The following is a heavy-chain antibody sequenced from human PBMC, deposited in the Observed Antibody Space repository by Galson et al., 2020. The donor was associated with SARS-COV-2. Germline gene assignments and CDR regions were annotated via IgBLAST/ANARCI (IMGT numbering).Heavy chain of an antibody. CDR3: VKDLDAMIVMVIRGDAFDI. D-gene: IGHD3-22*01. J-gene: IGHJ3*02. Sequence: GESLKISCSASGFTFSNYAMHWVRQAPGRGLESISGISSNGRNTYYADSVKGRITISRHNYKDTLYLQMSSLRAEDTAVYYCVKDLDAMIVMVIRGDAFDIWGQGTMVTVSS. V-gene: IGHV3-64D*08. CDR1: GFTFSNYA. CDR2: ISSNGRNT.